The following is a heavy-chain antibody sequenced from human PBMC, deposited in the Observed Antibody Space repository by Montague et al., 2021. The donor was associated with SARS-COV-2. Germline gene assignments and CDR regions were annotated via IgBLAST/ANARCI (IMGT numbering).Heavy chain of an antibody. Sequence: SETLSLTCTVPGGSISSYYWSWIRQHPGKGLEWNGYIYYSGSTNYNPSLKSRVTISVDTSKNQFSLKLSSVTAADTAVYYCARLEAGDCSGGSCYSSWFDPWGQGTLVTVSS. J-gene: IGHJ5*02. V-gene: IGHV4-59*08. CDR1: GGSISSYY. CDR2: IYYSGST. D-gene: IGHD2-15*01. CDR3: ARLEAGDCSGGSCYSSWFDP.